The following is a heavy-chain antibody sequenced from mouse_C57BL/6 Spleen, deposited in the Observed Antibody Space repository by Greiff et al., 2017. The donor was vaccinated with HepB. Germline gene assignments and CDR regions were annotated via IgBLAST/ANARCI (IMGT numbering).Heavy chain of an antibody. CDR3: ARSRYSNSAWFAY. J-gene: IGHJ3*01. CDR2: INPYNGGT. Sequence: EVQLQQSGPVLVKPGASVKMSCKASGYTFTDYYMNWVKQSHGKSLEWIGVINPYNGGTSYNQKFKGKATLNVDKSSSTAYMELNSLTSEDSAVYYCARSRYSNSAWFAYWGQGTLVTVSA. D-gene: IGHD2-5*01. V-gene: IGHV1-19*01. CDR1: GYTFTDYY.